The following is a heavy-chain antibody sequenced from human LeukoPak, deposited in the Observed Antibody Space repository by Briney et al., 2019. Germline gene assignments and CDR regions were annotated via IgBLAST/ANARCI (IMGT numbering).Heavy chain of an antibody. CDR3: ARDLQYSGYDWGDYYYYMDV. CDR2: LYTSAST. D-gene: IGHD5-12*01. Sequence: SETLSLTCTVSGGSISSGSYYWSWIRQPAGKGLEWIGRLYTSASTNYNPSLKSRVTISVDKSKNQFSLKLSSVTAADTAVYYCARDLQYSGYDWGDYYYYMDVWGKGTTVTVSS. CDR1: GGSISSGSYY. V-gene: IGHV4-61*02. J-gene: IGHJ6*03.